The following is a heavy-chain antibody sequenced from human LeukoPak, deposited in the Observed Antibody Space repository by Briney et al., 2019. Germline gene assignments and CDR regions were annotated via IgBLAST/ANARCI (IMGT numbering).Heavy chain of an antibody. Sequence: ASVKVSCKASGYTFTGYYMHRVRQAPGQGLEWMGWINFNSGGTKYAQRFQGRVTMTRDTSTTTAHMELSRLRYDDTAVYYCSFGVLVLASFDDWGQGTLVRVSS. CDR1: GYTFTGYY. V-gene: IGHV1-2*02. CDR3: SFGVLVLASFDD. D-gene: IGHD3-3*01. CDR2: INFNSGGT. J-gene: IGHJ4*02.